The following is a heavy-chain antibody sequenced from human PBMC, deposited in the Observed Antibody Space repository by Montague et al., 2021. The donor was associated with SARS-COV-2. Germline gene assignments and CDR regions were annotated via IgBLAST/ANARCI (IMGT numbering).Heavy chain of an antibody. CDR3: ARGMYGLTETTDDFDI. CDR2: IYSSGTT. Sequence: IYSSGTTYYNPSLRSRVTISVDTSKKQFSLKLSSVTAADTAVYYCARGMYGLTETTDDFDIGGQGTMV. D-gene: IGHD1-14*01. J-gene: IGHJ3*02. V-gene: IGHV4-31*02.